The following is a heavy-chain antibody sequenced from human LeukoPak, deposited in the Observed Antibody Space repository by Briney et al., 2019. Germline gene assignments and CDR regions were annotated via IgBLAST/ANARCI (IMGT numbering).Heavy chain of an antibody. Sequence: NPSETLSLTCTVSGGSISSYYWSWIRQPPGKGLEWIGEIDHSGSTNYNPSLKSRVTISVDTSKNQFSLKLSSVTAADTAVYYCARTLLWFGEFPDYWGQGTLVTVSS. J-gene: IGHJ4*02. CDR1: GGSISSYY. D-gene: IGHD3-10*01. CDR2: IDHSGST. V-gene: IGHV4-34*01. CDR3: ARTLLWFGEFPDY.